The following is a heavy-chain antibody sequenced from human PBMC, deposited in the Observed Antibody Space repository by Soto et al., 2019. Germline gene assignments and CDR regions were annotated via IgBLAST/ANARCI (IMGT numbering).Heavy chain of an antibody. CDR1: GFTFSSYS. Sequence: EVQRVESGGGLVKPGGSLRLSCAASGFTFSSYSRNWVRQAPGKGLEWVSSISSSSSYIYYADSVKGRFTISRDNAKNSLYLQINSLRAEDTAVYYCAGAFYGDYVVFDYWGQGTLVTVSS. CDR2: ISSSSSYI. J-gene: IGHJ4*02. D-gene: IGHD4-17*01. V-gene: IGHV3-21*01. CDR3: AGAFYGDYVVFDY.